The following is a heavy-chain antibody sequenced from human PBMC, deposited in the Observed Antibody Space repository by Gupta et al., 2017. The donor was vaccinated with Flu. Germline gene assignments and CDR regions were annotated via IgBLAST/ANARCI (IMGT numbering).Heavy chain of an antibody. CDR3: AKDASTGPSGWYYFDY. D-gene: IGHD6-19*01. J-gene: IGHJ4*02. Sequence: SYAMSWVRQAPGKGLEWVSAISGSGGSTYYADSVKGRFTISRDNSKNTLYLQMNSLRAEDTAVYYCAKDASTGPSGWYYFDYWGQGTLVTVSS. V-gene: IGHV3-23*01. CDR2: ISGSGGST. CDR1: SYA.